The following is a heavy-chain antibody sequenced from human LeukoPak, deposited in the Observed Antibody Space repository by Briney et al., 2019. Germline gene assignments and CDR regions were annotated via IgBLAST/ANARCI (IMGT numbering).Heavy chain of an antibody. V-gene: IGHV4-39*01. D-gene: IGHD3-10*01. CDR3: ASFYGSGSYYPKPDY. CDR1: GGSISSSSYY. Sequence: SETLSLTCTVSGGSISSSSYYWGWIRRPPGKGLEWIGSIYYSGSTYYNPSLKSRVTISVDTSKNQFSLKLSSVTAADTAVYYCASFYGSGSYYPKPDYWGQGTLVTVSS. CDR2: IYYSGST. J-gene: IGHJ4*02.